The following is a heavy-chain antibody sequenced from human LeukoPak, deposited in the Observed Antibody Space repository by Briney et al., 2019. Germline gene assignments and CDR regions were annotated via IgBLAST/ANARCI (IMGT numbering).Heavy chain of an antibody. V-gene: IGHV3-53*01. CDR3: ARDLDSSPDSYGMDV. CDR2: IYSDGST. Sequence: GGSLRLSCAASGFIVSSNYMSWVRQAPGKGLEWVSIIYSDGSTYYADSVKGRFTISRDNFKNILYFDMNSLRVEDTAVYYCARDLDSSPDSYGMDVWGQGTTVTVSS. D-gene: IGHD3-22*01. J-gene: IGHJ6*02. CDR1: GFIVSSNY.